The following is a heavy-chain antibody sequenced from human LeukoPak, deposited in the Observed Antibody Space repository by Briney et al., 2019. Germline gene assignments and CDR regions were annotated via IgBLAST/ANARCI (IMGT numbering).Heavy chain of an antibody. V-gene: IGHV3-30*04. D-gene: IGHD3-9*01. Sequence: GGSLRLSCAASGFTFSSYAMHWVRQAPGKGLEWVAVISYDGSNKYYADSVKGRFTISRDNSKNTLYLQMNSLRAEDTAVYYCAKDIYPHYDILTGPSPDAFDIWGQGTMVTVSS. CDR1: GFTFSSYA. J-gene: IGHJ3*02. CDR3: AKDIYPHYDILTGPSPDAFDI. CDR2: ISYDGSNK.